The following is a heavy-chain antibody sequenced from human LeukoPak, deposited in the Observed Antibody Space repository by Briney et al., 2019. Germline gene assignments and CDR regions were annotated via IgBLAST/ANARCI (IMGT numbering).Heavy chain of an antibody. J-gene: IGHJ4*02. CDR1: GFTFSRYS. CDR3: AREGGLNRLGYSSTWYTGY. D-gene: IGHD6-13*01. CDR2: IKRDGSEK. V-gene: IGHV3-7*01. Sequence: GGSLRLSCAASGFTFSRYSMNWVRQAPGKGLEWVANIKRDGSEKYYVDSVKGRFTISKDNAKNSLYLQMNSLRVEDTAVYYCAREGGLNRLGYSSTWYTGYWGQGTLVTVSS.